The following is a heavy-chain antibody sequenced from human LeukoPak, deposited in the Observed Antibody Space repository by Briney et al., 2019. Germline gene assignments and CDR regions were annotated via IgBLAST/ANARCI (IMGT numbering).Heavy chain of an antibody. CDR1: GFTFSSYA. CDR3: ATGLAAAGHGRAFDI. D-gene: IGHD6-13*01. Sequence: PGGSLRLSCAASGFTFSSYAMSWVRQAPGKGLEWVSAISGSGGSTYYADSVKGRFTISRDNSKNTLYLQMNSLRAEDTAVYYCATGLAAAGHGRAFDIWGQGTMVTVSS. V-gene: IGHV3-23*01. J-gene: IGHJ3*02. CDR2: ISGSGGST.